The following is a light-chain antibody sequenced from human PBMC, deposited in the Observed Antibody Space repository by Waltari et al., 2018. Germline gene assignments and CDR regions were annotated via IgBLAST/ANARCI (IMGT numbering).Light chain of an antibody. CDR3: AAWEDSLNGWV. CDR2: SNN. CDR1: SSNIGSNT. Sequence: QSVLTQPPSASGTPGQRVTISCSGSSSNIGSNTVNWYQQLPGTAPKLLIYSNNQRPSGGPDRFPGSKSGTSASLAISGLQSEDEADYYCAAWEDSLNGWVFGGGTKLTVL. V-gene: IGLV1-44*01. J-gene: IGLJ3*02.